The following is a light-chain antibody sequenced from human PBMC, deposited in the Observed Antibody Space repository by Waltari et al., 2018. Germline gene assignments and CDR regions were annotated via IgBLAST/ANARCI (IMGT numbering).Light chain of an antibody. Sequence: DIQMTQSPSSLSASVGDRITFNCRASQNIRRWLAWYQQKHGKAPKPLIYTASTLESGVPSRFSGSGSGTDFTLTITGLQPDDFAIYYCQQYNSYWTFGQGPKVEMK. CDR3: QQYNSYWT. CDR2: TAS. J-gene: IGKJ1*01. CDR1: QNIRRW. V-gene: IGKV1-5*03.